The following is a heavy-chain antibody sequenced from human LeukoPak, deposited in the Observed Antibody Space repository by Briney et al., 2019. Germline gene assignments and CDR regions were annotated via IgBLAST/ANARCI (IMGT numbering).Heavy chain of an antibody. D-gene: IGHD6-13*01. CDR3: ARTQDRIAARS. V-gene: IGHV5-51*01. CDR1: GYSFSIYW. J-gene: IGHJ4*02. CDR2: IYPGDSDT. Sequence: GESLKISCKGSGYSFSIYWIGWVRQMPGKGLEWMGIIYPGDSDTRYSPSFQGQVTISADKSISTAYLQWSSLKASDTAIYYCARTQDRIAARSWGQGTLVTVSS.